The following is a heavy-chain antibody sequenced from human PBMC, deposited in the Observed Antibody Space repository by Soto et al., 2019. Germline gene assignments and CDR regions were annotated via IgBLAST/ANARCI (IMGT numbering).Heavy chain of an antibody. CDR3: ARALSGYDRHWFDP. CDR1: GYTFTSYA. J-gene: IGHJ5*02. V-gene: IGHV1-3*01. Sequence: QVQLVQSGAEVKKPGASVKVSCKASGYTFTSYAMHWVRQAPGQRLEWMGWLNAGNGNTKYSQKFQGRVTITRDTSASTAYMELSSLRSEDTAVYYCARALSGYDRHWFDPWGQGTLVTVSS. CDR2: LNAGNGNT. D-gene: IGHD5-12*01.